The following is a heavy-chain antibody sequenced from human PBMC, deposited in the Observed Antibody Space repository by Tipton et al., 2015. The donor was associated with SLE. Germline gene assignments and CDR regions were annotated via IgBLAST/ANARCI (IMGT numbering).Heavy chain of an antibody. CDR3: ATIGVSSGWDY. J-gene: IGHJ4*02. CDR2: IKQDGSEK. CDR1: GFTFSSHW. D-gene: IGHD6-19*01. Sequence: SLRLSCAASGFTFSSHWMTWVRQAPGKGLEWVANIKQDGSEKFYVDSVKGRFTISRDNARSSLYLQMNSLRAEDTAVYYCATIGVSSGWDYWGQGTLVTVSS. V-gene: IGHV3-7*01.